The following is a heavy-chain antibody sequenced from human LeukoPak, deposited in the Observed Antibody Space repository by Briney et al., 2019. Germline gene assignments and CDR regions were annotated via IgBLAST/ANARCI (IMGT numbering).Heavy chain of an antibody. CDR3: ARSYYDSSGYYPEYFQH. V-gene: IGHV4-59*01. CDR2: IYYSGST. J-gene: IGHJ1*01. Sequence: SETLSLTCTVSGGSISSYYWSWIRQPPGKGLEWIGYIYYSGSTNYNPSLKSRVTISVDTSKNQFSLKLSSVTAADTAVYYCARSYYDSSGYYPEYFQHWGQGTLVTVSS. CDR1: GGSISSYY. D-gene: IGHD3-22*01.